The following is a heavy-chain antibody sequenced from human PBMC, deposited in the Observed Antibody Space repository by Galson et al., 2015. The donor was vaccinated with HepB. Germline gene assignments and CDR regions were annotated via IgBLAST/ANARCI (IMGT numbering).Heavy chain of an antibody. D-gene: IGHD3-3*01. CDR1: GYTFTSYG. CDR3: ARDLRFLEWSLGSLGY. J-gene: IGHJ4*02. Sequence: QSGAEVKKPGESLRISCKASGYTFTSYGISWVRQAPGQGLEWMGWISAYNGNTNYAQKLQGRVTMTTDTSTSTAYMELRSLRSDDTAVYYCARDLRFLEWSLGSLGYWGQGTLVTVSS. V-gene: IGHV1-18*01. CDR2: ISAYNGNT.